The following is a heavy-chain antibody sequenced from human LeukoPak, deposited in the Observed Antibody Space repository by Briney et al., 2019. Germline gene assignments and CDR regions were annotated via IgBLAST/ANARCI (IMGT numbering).Heavy chain of an antibody. CDR1: GFTFSDYY. D-gene: IGHD3-10*01. CDR2: ISSSSSYT. CDR3: AREGGSGSYYY. J-gene: IGHJ4*02. Sequence: GGSLRLSCAAFGFTFSDYYMSWIRQAPGRGLEWVSYISSSSSYTNYADSVKGRFTISRDNAKNSLYLQMNSLRAEDTAVYYCAREGGSGSYYYWGQGTLVTVSS. V-gene: IGHV3-11*06.